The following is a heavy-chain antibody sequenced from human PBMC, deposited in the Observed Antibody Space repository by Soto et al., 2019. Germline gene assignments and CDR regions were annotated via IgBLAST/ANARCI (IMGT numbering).Heavy chain of an antibody. CDR1: GFTFSSYG. CDR3: AKDRSYYDSSGTIDY. CDR2: ISYDGSNK. Sequence: GGSLRLSCAASGFTFSSYGMHWVRQAPGKGLEWVAVISYDGSNKYYADSVKGRFTISRDNSKNTLYLQMNSLRAEDTAVYYCAKDRSYYDSSGTIDYWGQGTLVTAPQ. D-gene: IGHD3-22*01. J-gene: IGHJ4*02. V-gene: IGHV3-30*18.